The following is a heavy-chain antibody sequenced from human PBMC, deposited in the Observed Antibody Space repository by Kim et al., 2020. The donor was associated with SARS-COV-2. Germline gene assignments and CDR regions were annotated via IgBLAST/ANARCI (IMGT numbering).Heavy chain of an antibody. CDR1: GYTFTSYD. CDR3: ARMDSSGRISWFDP. D-gene: IGHD3-22*01. J-gene: IGHJ5*02. CDR2: MNPNSGNT. V-gene: IGHV1-8*01. Sequence: ASVKVSCKASGYTFTSYDINWVRQATGQGLEWMGWMNPNSGNTGYVQKFRGRVTMTRNTSISTAYMELSSLRSEDTAVYYCARMDSSGRISWFDPWGQGTLVTVSS.